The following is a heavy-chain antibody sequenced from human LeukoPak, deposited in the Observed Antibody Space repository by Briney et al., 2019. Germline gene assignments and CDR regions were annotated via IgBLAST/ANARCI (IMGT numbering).Heavy chain of an antibody. CDR2: INHSGST. D-gene: IGHD2-2*01. J-gene: IGHJ5*02. Sequence: PSETLSLTCAVYGGSFSGYYWSWIRQPPGKGLEWIGEINHSGSTNYNPSLKSRVTISVDTSENQFSLKLSSVTAADTAVYYCARGPLIVVVPAATNRWGNWFDPWGQGTLVTVSS. CDR3: ARGPLIVVVPAATNRWGNWFDP. V-gene: IGHV4-34*01. CDR1: GGSFSGYY.